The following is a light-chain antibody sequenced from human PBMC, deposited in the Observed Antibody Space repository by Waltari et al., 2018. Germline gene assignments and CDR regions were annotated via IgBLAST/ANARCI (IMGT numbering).Light chain of an antibody. Sequence: QSVLTQPPSASGTPGQRVTISSSGSSSNIGINTVNWYQQLPGTAPRLLIYSNNQRPSGVPDRFSGSKSGTSASLAISGLQSEDEADYYGAAWDDSLNGPYVFGTGTKVTVL. CDR1: SSNIGINT. CDR3: AAWDDSLNGPYV. CDR2: SNN. J-gene: IGLJ1*01. V-gene: IGLV1-44*01.